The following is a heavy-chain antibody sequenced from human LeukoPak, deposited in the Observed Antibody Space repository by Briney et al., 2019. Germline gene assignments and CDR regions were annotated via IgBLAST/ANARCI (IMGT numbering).Heavy chain of an antibody. D-gene: IGHD1-1*01. CDR1: GYAFDNYE. CDR2: IKPYSGDT. Sequence: ASVKVSCKASGYAFDNYEINWVRQAPGQGLEWLGWIKPYSGDTGYAQTFRGRLTMTRDPAINTAYMELRSLTTEDTAVSFRARGNCSGTACYTAEFI. V-gene: IGHV1-8*01. CDR3: ARGNCSGTACYTAEFI. J-gene: IGHJ1*01.